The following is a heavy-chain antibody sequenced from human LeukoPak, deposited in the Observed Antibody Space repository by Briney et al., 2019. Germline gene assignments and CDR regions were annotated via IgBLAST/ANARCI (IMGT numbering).Heavy chain of an antibody. J-gene: IGHJ6*03. D-gene: IGHD3-10*01. CDR2: ISGGGDYT. CDR1: GFTFSSYW. CDR3: AKGRGSGTYVDYYYYMDV. Sequence: GGSLRLSCAASGFTFSSYWMSWVRQAPGKGLEWVSTISGGGDYTYYADSVEGRFTISRDNSKNPLYLQMNNLRAEDTAVYYCAKGRGSGTYVDYYYYMDVWGKGTTVTVSS. V-gene: IGHV3-23*01.